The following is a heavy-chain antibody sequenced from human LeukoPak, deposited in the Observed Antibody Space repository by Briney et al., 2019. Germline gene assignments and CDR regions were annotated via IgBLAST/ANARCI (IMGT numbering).Heavy chain of an antibody. D-gene: IGHD2-2*01. Sequence: PSETLSLTCAAYGGSFSGYYWSWIRQPPGKGLEWIGEINHSGSTNYNPSLKSRVTISVDTSKNQFSLKLSSVTAADTAVYYCARTPAANTPINWFDPWGQGTLVTVSS. CDR2: INHSGST. CDR3: ARTPAANTPINWFDP. J-gene: IGHJ5*02. V-gene: IGHV4-34*01. CDR1: GGSFSGYY.